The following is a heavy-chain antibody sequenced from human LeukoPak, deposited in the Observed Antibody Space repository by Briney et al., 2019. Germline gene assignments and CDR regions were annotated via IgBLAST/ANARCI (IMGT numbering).Heavy chain of an antibody. Sequence: GGSLRLSCAASGFTFSSYGMHWVRQAPGKGLEGVAVISYDGSNKYYADSVKGRFTISRDNSKNTLYLQMNSLRAEDTAVYYCAKEMTPQYYYDSSPLGYWGQGTLVTVSS. CDR3: AKEMTPQYYYDSSPLGY. V-gene: IGHV3-30*18. D-gene: IGHD3-22*01. J-gene: IGHJ4*02. CDR1: GFTFSSYG. CDR2: ISYDGSNK.